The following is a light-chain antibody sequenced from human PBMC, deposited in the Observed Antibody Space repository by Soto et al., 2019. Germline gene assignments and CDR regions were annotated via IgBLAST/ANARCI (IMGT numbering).Light chain of an antibody. CDR3: QQYYSYPPWT. Sequence: AIPMTQSPSSLSASPGDRVTITCRASQGISSYLAWYQQKPGKAPKLLIYAASTLQSGVPSRFSGSGSGTDFTLTISCLQSEDFATYYCQQYYSYPPWTFGQGSKVDIK. J-gene: IGKJ1*01. V-gene: IGKV1-8*01. CDR2: AAS. CDR1: QGISSY.